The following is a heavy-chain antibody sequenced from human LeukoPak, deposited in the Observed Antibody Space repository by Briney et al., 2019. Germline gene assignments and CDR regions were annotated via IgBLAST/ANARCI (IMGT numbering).Heavy chain of an antibody. CDR1: GFTFADHV. Sequence: PGGSLRLSCVASGFTFADHVMHWIRQVPGKGLEWLAFISGDDGSTYYADSVQGRFTISRDNRKNSLHLELQSLTADDAALYYCVKEASDPYFFDFWGQGTLVTVSS. J-gene: IGHJ4*02. CDR2: ISGDDGST. V-gene: IGHV3-43*02. CDR3: VKEASDPYFFDF.